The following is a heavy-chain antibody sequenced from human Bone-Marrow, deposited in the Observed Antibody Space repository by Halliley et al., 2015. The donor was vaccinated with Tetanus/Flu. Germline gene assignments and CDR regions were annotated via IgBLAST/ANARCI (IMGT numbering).Heavy chain of an antibody. Sequence: WVSSIRLDGSPTIHADSGKGRFTIARDNARDALYRQMNGLRAEDTAVYYWAKDLCWFQAAHWGQGTLVAVSS. CDR3: AKDLCWFQAAH. D-gene: IGHD2-8*02. J-gene: IGHJ4*02. CDR2: IRLDGSPT. V-gene: IGHV3-74*01.